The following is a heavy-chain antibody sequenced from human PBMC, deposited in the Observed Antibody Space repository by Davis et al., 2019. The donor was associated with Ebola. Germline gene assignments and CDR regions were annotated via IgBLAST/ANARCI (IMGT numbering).Heavy chain of an antibody. J-gene: IGHJ4*02. Sequence: AASVKVSCKASGYTFTSYYMHWVRQAPGQGLEWMGIINPSGGSTSYAQKFQGRVTMTRDTSTSTVYMELNSLRAEDTAVYYCARASTHYYDSSGYYYDYWGQGTLVTVSS. D-gene: IGHD3-22*01. CDR2: INPSGGST. CDR1: GYTFTSYY. CDR3: ARASTHYYDSSGYYYDY. V-gene: IGHV1-46*01.